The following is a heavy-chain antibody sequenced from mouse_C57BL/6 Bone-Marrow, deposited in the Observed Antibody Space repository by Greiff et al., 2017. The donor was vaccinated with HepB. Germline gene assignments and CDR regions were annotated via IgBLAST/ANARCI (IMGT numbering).Heavy chain of an antibody. CDR3: TTYYGSSDVGGDY. CDR2: IDPENGDT. J-gene: IGHJ4*01. V-gene: IGHV14-4*01. CDR1: GFNIKDDY. Sequence: VQLQQSGAELVRPGASVKLSCTASGFNIKDDYMHWVKQRPEQGLEWIGWIDPENGDTEYASKFQGKATITADTSSNTAYLQLSSLTSEDTAVYYCTTYYGSSDVGGDYWGQGTSVTVSS. D-gene: IGHD1-1*01.